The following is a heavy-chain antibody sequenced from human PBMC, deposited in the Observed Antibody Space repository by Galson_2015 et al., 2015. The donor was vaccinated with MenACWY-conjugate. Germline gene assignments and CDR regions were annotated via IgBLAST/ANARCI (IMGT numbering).Heavy chain of an antibody. V-gene: IGHV1-3*01. CDR3: ARGPLRAAGDSFDS. CDR1: GYTFTSHL. Sequence: SVKVSCKASGYTFTSHLIHWVRQVPEQGLEWMGWINAGNGNTRSSQKFQGRVTITSDTSANTAYLELSSLRFEDTAVYYCARGPLRAAGDSFDSWGQGTLVIVSS. J-gene: IGHJ4*02. CDR2: INAGNGNT. D-gene: IGHD6-13*01.